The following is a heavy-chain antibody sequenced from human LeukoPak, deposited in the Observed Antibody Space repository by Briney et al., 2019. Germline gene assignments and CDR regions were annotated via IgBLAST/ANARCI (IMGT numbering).Heavy chain of an antibody. J-gene: IGHJ4*02. CDR1: GFTFDDYA. D-gene: IGHD6-13*01. Sequence: SLRLSCAASGFTFDDYAMHWVRQAPGKGLEWVSGISWNSGSIGYVDSVKGRFTISRDNAKNSLYLQMNSLRAEDTALYYCAKDTIAPGIAAAGTMDYWGQGTLVTVSS. V-gene: IGHV3-9*01. CDR3: AKDTIAPGIAAAGTMDY. CDR2: ISWNSGSI.